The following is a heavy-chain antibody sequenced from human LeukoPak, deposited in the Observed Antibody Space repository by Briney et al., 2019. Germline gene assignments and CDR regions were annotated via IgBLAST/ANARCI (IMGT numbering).Heavy chain of an antibody. CDR2: IYYSGST. Sequence: SETLSPTCTVSGGSISSYYWSWIRQPPGKGLEWIGYIYYSGSTNYNPSLKSRVTISVDTSKNQFSLKLSSVTAADTAVYYCARGAHLYNILTGYYTFFDYWGQGTLVTVSS. CDR1: GGSISSYY. J-gene: IGHJ4*02. D-gene: IGHD3-9*01. V-gene: IGHV4-59*01. CDR3: ARGAHLYNILTGYYTFFDY.